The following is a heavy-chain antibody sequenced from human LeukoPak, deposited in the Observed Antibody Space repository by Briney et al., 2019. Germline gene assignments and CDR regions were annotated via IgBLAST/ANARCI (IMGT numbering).Heavy chain of an antibody. D-gene: IGHD4-11*01. V-gene: IGHV1-2*02. Sequence: ASVKVSCKASGYTFTCYYMHWVRQAPGQGLEWMGWINPNSGGTNYAQKFQGRVTISADKSISTAYLQWSSLKASDTAMYYCARLYSNYGFGSGYFDLWGRGTLVTVSS. CDR1: GYTFTCYY. J-gene: IGHJ2*01. CDR3: ARLYSNYGFGSGYFDL. CDR2: INPNSGGT.